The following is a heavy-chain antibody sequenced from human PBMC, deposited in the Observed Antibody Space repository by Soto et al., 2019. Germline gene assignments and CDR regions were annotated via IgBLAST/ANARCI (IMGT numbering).Heavy chain of an antibody. CDR2: INCDDSDT. Sequence: PGESLKISCKGSGYHFTNYWIGWVRQMPGKGLEWMGIINCDDSDTRYSPSFQGQVTISVDKSISTAYLQWSSLKASDTAMFYCVRLGYSSGWYLGYWGQGTLVTVSS. D-gene: IGHD6-19*01. CDR1: GYHFTNYW. V-gene: IGHV5-51*01. CDR3: VRLGYSSGWYLGY. J-gene: IGHJ4*02.